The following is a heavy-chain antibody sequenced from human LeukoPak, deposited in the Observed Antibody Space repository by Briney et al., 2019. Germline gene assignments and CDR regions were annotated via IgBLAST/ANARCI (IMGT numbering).Heavy chain of an antibody. J-gene: IGHJ4*02. CDR2: INHSGST. V-gene: IGHV4-34*01. CDR1: GGSFSGYY. Sequence: PSETLSLTCAVYGGSFSGYYWSWIRQPPGKGLKWIGEINHSGSTNYNPSLKSRVTISVDTSKNQFSLKLSSVTAADTAVYYCASGYSSATMYYFDYWGQGTLVTVSS. CDR3: ASGYSSATMYYFDY. D-gene: IGHD6-19*01.